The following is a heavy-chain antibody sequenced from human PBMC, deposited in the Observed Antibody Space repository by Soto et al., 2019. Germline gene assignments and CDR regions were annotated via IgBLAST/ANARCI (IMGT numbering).Heavy chain of an antibody. CDR2: ISTGGDNK. Sequence: PGGSRRLSCAASGFTFSSYEMNWVRQAPGKGLEWVSYISTGGDNKYYADSVKGRFTISRENTKNSLYLQVNSLRAEDTALCYCPRGGYASSSQGDYWGQGTLVTVSS. D-gene: IGHD6-6*01. CDR1: GFTFSSYE. CDR3: PRGGYASSSQGDY. J-gene: IGHJ4*02. V-gene: IGHV3-48*03.